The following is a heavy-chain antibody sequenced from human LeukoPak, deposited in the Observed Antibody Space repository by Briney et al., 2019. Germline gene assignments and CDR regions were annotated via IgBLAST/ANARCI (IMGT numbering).Heavy chain of an antibody. CDR2: INSDGSST. Sequence: GGSLRLSCAASGFTFSSYWMHWVRQAPGKGLVWVSRINSDGSSTSYADSVKGRFTISRDNAKNTLYLQMNSLRAEDTAVYYCARERTYYYYYMDVWGKGTTVTVS. CDR1: GFTFSSYW. V-gene: IGHV3-74*01. J-gene: IGHJ6*03. CDR3: ARERTYYYYYMDV.